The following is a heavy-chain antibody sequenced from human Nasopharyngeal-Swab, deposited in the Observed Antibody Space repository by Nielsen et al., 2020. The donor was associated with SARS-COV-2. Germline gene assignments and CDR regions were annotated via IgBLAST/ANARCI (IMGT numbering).Heavy chain of an antibody. CDR3: ARITVAGDYYYGMDV. D-gene: IGHD6-19*01. CDR1: GFTFSSYA. J-gene: IGHJ6*02. Sequence: GESLQISCAASGFTFSSYAMHWVRQAPGKGLEWVAVISYDGSNKYYADSVKGRFTISRDNSKNTLYLQMNSLRAEDTAVYYCARITVAGDYYYGMDVWGQGTTVTVSS. CDR2: ISYDGSNK. V-gene: IGHV3-30-3*01.